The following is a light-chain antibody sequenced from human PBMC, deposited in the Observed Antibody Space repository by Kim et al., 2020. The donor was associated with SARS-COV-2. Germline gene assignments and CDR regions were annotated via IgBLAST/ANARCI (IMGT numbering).Light chain of an antibody. CDR3: QQYARAPDK. CDR1: QSVSSNY. J-gene: IGKJ2*01. CDR2: EAS. Sequence: EIVLTQSPGTLSLSPGERATLFCRASQSVSSNYLAWFQQKPGQAPWLLIYEASNRAPGIPDRVSGSGSGTDFTLTISRVETEDSAIYYCQQYARAPDKFAQGTKLEI. V-gene: IGKV3-20*01.